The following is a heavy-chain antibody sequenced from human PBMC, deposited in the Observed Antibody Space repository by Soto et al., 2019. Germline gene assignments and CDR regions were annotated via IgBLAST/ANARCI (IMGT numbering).Heavy chain of an antibody. V-gene: IGHV4-34*01. CDR2: INHSGST. CDR1: GGSFSGYY. J-gene: IGHJ6*02. D-gene: IGHD6-13*01. CDR3: ARWNLSSSWGYYYYYGMDV. Sequence: AVYGGSFSGYYWSWIRQPPGKGLEWIGEINHSGSTNYNPSLKSRVTISVDTSKNQFSLKLSSVTAADTAVYYCARWNLSSSWGYYYYYGMDVWGQGTTVTVSS.